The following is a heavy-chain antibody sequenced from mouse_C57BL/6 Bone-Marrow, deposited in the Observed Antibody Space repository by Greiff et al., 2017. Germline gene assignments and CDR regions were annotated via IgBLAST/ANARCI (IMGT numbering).Heavy chain of an antibody. V-gene: IGHV1-50*01. J-gene: IGHJ3*01. CDR2: IDPSDSYT. CDR1: GYTFTSYW. CDR3: ARRYGDYEGFAY. Sequence: QVQLQQPGAELVKPGASVKLSCKASGYTFTSYWMQWVKQRPGQGLEWIGEIDPSDSYTNYNQKFKGKATLTVDTSSSTAYMKLSSLTSEDSAVYYCARRYGDYEGFAYWGQGTLVTVSA. D-gene: IGHD2-13*01.